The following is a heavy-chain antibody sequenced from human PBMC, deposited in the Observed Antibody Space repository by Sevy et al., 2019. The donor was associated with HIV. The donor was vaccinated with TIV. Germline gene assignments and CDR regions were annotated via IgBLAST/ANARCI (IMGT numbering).Heavy chain of an antibody. CDR3: ARGKYCSSTSCYVSGPKNEYFQH. V-gene: IGHV1-2*06. D-gene: IGHD2-2*01. CDR2: IKPNSGGT. CDR1: GYTFTGYY. J-gene: IGHJ1*01. Sequence: ASVKVSCKASGYTFTGYYMHWVRQAPGQGLEWMGRIKPNSGGTNYAQKFQGRVTMTRHTSISTAYMELSRLRSDDTAVYYCARGKYCSSTSCYVSGPKNEYFQHWGQGTLVTVSS.